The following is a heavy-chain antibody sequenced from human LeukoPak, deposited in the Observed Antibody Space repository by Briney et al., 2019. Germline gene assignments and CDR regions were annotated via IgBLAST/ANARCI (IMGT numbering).Heavy chain of an antibody. V-gene: IGHV4-59*11. CDR3: ARRDYYDTVDY. Sequence: SETLSPTCTVSGGSISSQYWSWIRQPPGKGLEWIGYIYYSGSTNYNPSLKSRVTISVDTSKNQFSLKLSSVTAADTAVYYCARRDYYDTVDYWGQGTLVTVSS. CDR2: IYYSGST. CDR1: GGSISSQY. D-gene: IGHD3-22*01. J-gene: IGHJ4*02.